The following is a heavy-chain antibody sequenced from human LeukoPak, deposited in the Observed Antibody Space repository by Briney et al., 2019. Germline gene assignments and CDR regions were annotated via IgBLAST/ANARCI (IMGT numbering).Heavy chain of an antibody. CDR2: IYHSGSI. V-gene: IGHV4-4*02. Sequence: SETLSLTCAVSGGSISSRNWWSWVRQPPGKGLEWIGEIYHSGSINYNPSLKSRVTISVDKSKNQLSLRLTSVTAADTAVHYCARDNGAIRAYYYHGMDVWGQGTTVTVSS. CDR1: GGSISSRNW. CDR3: ARDNGAIRAYYYHGMDV. D-gene: IGHD2-8*01. J-gene: IGHJ6*02.